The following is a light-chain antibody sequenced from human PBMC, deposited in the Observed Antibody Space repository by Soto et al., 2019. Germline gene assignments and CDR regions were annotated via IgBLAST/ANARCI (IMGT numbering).Light chain of an antibody. Sequence: AMRMSQSPSSFSASPGDRVTITCRASQGISSYLAWYQQKPGKAPKLLIYAASTLQSGVPSRFSGSGSGTDFALTISCLQSEDFATYYCQQYYSYPWTFGQGTKVDI. CDR2: AAS. J-gene: IGKJ1*01. CDR1: QGISSY. CDR3: QQYYSYPWT. V-gene: IGKV1-8*01.